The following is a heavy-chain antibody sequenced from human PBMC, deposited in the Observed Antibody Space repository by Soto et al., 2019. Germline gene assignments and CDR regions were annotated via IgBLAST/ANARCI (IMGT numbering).Heavy chain of an antibody. Sequence: EMQLVESGGGLVQPGGSLRLSCAAAGSTFNIYDMHWVRQGSGKGLEWVSTIGTAGETYYSASVKGRFTISRENAKNSVYLQMNSLGAGDTAVYYCARLRDGYWGQGTLVTVSS. V-gene: IGHV3-13*01. J-gene: IGHJ4*02. D-gene: IGHD3-3*01. CDR1: GSTFNIYD. CDR3: ARLRDGY. CDR2: IGTAGET.